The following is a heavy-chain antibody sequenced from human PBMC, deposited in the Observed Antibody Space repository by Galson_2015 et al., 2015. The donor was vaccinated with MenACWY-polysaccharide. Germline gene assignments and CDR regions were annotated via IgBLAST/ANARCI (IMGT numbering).Heavy chain of an antibody. CDR2: VSASGGST. Sequence: SLRLSCAAYGFTFNNYYMAWVRQAPGKGLEWVSGVSASGGSTVYTDSAKGRFTMSRDNSKRSLYLQMNSLRAEDTAVYYCAKDTGPGEYAYSWGTFDIWGRGTMVTVSS. J-gene: IGHJ3*02. CDR1: GFTFNNYY. V-gene: IGHV3-23*01. D-gene: IGHD3-10*01. CDR3: AKDTGPGEYAYSWGTFDI.